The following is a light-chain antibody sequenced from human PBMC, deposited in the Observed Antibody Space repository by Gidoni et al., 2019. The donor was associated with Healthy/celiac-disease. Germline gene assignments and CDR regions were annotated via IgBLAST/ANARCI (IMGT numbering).Light chain of an antibody. J-gene: IGKJ3*01. V-gene: IGKV1-33*01. CDR3: QQYDNLPPLFT. Sequence: DIQMTQSPSSLSASVGDRVTITCQASQDISNYLNWYQQKPGKAPKLLIYDASNLETGVPSRFSGSGSGTDFTFTISSLQPEDIATYYCQQYDNLPPLFTFXPXTKVDIK. CDR1: QDISNY. CDR2: DAS.